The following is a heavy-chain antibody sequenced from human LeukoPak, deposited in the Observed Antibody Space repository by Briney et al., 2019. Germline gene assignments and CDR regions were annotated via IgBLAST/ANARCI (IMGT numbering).Heavy chain of an antibody. CDR1: GYTFTGYY. CDR3: ARESDFWSGYYKEYYFDY. J-gene: IGHJ4*02. D-gene: IGHD3-3*01. Sequence: ASVMVSCKASGYTFTGYYMHWVRQAPGQGLEGMGWINPNSGGTNYAQTFQGRVTMTRDTSISTAYMELSRLRSDDTAVYYCARESDFWSGYYKEYYFDYWGQGTLVTVSS. V-gene: IGHV1-2*02. CDR2: INPNSGGT.